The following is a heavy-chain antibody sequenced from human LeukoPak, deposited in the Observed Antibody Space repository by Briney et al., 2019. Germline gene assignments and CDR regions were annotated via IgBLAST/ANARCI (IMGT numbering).Heavy chain of an antibody. J-gene: IGHJ4*02. CDR1: GGSISSYY. CDR2: IYYSGST. D-gene: IGHD3-22*01. Sequence: SETLSLTCTVSGGSISSYYWSWLRQPPGKGLEWIGYIYYSGSTNYNPSLKSRVTISVDTSKNQFSLKLSSVTAADTAVYYCARGEDYYDSSGYLYFDYWGQGTLVTVSS. V-gene: IGHV4-59*01. CDR3: ARGEDYYDSSGYLYFDY.